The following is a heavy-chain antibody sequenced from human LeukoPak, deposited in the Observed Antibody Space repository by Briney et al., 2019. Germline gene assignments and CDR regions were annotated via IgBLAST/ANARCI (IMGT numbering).Heavy chain of an antibody. V-gene: IGHV3-21*04. CDR3: AKDRWTEVDAFDI. Sequence: GGSLRLSCAASGFTFSSYEMHWVRQAPGKGLEWVSSISGSSSYIYYADSLKGRFTISRDNAKNSLYVQMNSLRAEDTAVYYCAKDRWTEVDAFDIWGQGTMVTVSS. CDR1: GFTFSSYE. D-gene: IGHD1-1*01. J-gene: IGHJ3*02. CDR2: ISGSSSYI.